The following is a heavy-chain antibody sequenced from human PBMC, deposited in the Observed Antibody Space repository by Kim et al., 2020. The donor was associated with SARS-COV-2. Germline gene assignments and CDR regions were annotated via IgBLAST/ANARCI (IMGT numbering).Heavy chain of an antibody. J-gene: IGHJ6*02. CDR1: GGSISSYY. CDR3: ARDPSVGSYSYYYYGMDV. Sequence: SETLSLTCTVSGGSISSYYWSWIRQPPGKGLEWIGYIYYSGSTNYNPSLKSRVTISVDTSKNQFSLKLSSATAADTAVYYCARDPSVGSYSYYYYGMDVWGQGTTVTVSS. D-gene: IGHD1-26*01. V-gene: IGHV4-59*01. CDR2: IYYSGST.